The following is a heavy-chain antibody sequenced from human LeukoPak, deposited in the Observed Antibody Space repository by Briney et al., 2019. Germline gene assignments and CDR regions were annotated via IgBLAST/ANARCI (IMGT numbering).Heavy chain of an antibody. CDR3: AKDYYGSGSYYNLLDH. Sequence: GGSLRLSCAASGFTFTSYAMSWVRQAPGKGLEWVSAISTSGGGTFYAYSVKGRFTTSRDNSKNTLYLQMNSLRVEDTAVYYCAKDYYGSGSYYNLLDHWGQGTLVTVSS. D-gene: IGHD3-10*01. CDR1: GFTFTSYA. CDR2: ISTSGGGT. V-gene: IGHV3-23*01. J-gene: IGHJ4*02.